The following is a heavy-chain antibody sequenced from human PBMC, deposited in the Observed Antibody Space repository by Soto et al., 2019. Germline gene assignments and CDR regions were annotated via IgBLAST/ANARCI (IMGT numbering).Heavy chain of an antibody. Sequence: GGSLRLSCAASGFTVTSYWMNWVRQAPGKGLEWVANMNRDGSDEYYVDSVKGRFTISRDKGENSLYLQMNSLRAEDTAVYYCATASRSGSSGYALDYWGQGTQVTVSS. CDR1: GFTVTSYW. J-gene: IGHJ4*02. V-gene: IGHV3-7*01. CDR3: ATASRSGSSGYALDY. CDR2: MNRDGSDE. D-gene: IGHD5-12*01.